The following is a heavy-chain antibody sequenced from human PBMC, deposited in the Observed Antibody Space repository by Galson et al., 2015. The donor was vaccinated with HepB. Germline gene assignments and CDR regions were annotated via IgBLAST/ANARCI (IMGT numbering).Heavy chain of an antibody. V-gene: IGHV3-23*01. CDR2: ISGSGRHT. CDR1: GFTFSSHA. CDR3: AKNAGYSKWRLFFDY. J-gene: IGHJ4*02. Sequence: SLRLSCAASGFTFSSHAMSWVRQAPGKGLDWVSGISGSGRHTYYVDSVKGRFTISRDNSRNTLYLQMNSLRAEDTAVYYCAKNAGYSKWRLFFDYWGQGTLVTVSS. D-gene: IGHD4-11*01.